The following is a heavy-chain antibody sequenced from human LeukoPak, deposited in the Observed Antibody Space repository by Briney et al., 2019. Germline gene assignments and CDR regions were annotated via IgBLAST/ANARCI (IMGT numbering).Heavy chain of an antibody. J-gene: IGHJ5*02. CDR3: ASASGGSGSYYNLYKCFDP. Sequence: ASVKVSCKASGYTFTGYYMHWVRQAPGQGLEWMGWINPNSGGTNYAQKFQGWVTMTRDTSISTAYMELSRLRSDDTAVYYCASASGGSGSYYNLYKCFDPWGQGTLITVSS. CDR1: GYTFTGYY. V-gene: IGHV1-2*04. D-gene: IGHD3-10*01. CDR2: INPNSGGT.